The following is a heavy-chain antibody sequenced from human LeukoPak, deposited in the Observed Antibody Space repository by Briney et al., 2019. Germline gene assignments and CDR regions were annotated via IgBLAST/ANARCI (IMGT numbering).Heavy chain of an antibody. CDR2: LNQDGSEK. J-gene: IGHJ4*02. CDR3: ARAVTSTEGY. V-gene: IGHV3-7*03. CDR1: GFTFSSYG. Sequence: PGGSLRLSCAASGFTFSSYGMHWVRQAPGKGLEWVASLNQDGSEKYYVDSVKGRFTISRDNAQKSLYLEMKSLSAKDTAVYYCARAVTSTEGYWGQGTLVTVSS.